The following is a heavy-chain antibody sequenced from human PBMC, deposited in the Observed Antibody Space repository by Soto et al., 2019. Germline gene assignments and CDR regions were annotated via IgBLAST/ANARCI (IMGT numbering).Heavy chain of an antibody. Sequence: PGGSLRLSCAASGFIFNKYWMHWVRQAPGKGLVWVSRINSDGSSTTYADPVKGRFTISRDNAKNTLYLQMNSLRDEDTAVYYCARSLYYYDSSGYYYPFYWYFDLWGRGTLVTVSS. J-gene: IGHJ2*01. V-gene: IGHV3-74*01. D-gene: IGHD3-22*01. CDR1: GFIFNKYW. CDR3: ARSLYYYDSSGYYYPFYWYFDL. CDR2: INSDGSST.